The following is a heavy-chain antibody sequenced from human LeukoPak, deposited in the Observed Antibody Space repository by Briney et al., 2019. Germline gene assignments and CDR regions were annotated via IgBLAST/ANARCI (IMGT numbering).Heavy chain of an antibody. V-gene: IGHV3-64D*09. CDR3: VKGQEVVYTPTFDF. J-gene: IGHJ4*02. CDR2: LGVNGISA. D-gene: IGHD2-8*02. CDR1: GFTLSTSA. Sequence: SGGSLRLSCSASGFTLSTSAMHWVRQAPGKGLEYVSSLGVNGISAYYADSVRGRFSISRDNSKGTLFLQMSSLRAEDTAVYYCVKGQEVVYTPTFDFWGQGTLVTVSS.